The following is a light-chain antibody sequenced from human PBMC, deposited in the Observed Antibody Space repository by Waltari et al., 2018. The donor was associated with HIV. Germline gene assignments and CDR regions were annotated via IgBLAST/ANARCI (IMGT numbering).Light chain of an antibody. Sequence: QSVLTQPPSASGTPGQRVTIPCSGSSSTLGSNTLNWYQQLPGTAPKLLIYSNNQRPSGVPDRFSGSKSGTSASLAISGLQSEDEADYYCAVWGDSLNGPVFGGGTKLTVL. V-gene: IGLV1-44*01. CDR1: SSTLGSNT. CDR2: SNN. CDR3: AVWGDSLNGPV. J-gene: IGLJ2*01.